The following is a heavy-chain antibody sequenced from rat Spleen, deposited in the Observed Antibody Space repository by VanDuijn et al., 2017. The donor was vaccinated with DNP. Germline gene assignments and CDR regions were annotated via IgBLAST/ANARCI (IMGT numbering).Heavy chain of an antibody. CDR1: GFTFSDYN. J-gene: IGHJ2*01. V-gene: IGHV5-7*01. CDR2: ISYDGTST. CDR3: VRWNSGHFDY. Sequence: EVQLVESGGGLVQPGRSLKVSCAGSGFTFSDYNMAWVRQAPKKGLEWVATISYDGTSTYYRDSVKGRFTLSRDNAESILFLQMNSLRSEDMATYYCVRWNSGHFDYWGQGVMVTVSS. D-gene: IGHD4-3*01.